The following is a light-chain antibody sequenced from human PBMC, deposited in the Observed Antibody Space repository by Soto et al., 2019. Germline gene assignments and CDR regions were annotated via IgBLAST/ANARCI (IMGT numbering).Light chain of an antibody. CDR2: GAS. V-gene: IGKV3-15*01. CDR3: QQYNNWPLP. J-gene: IGKJ4*01. Sequence: EIVMTQSPATLSVSPGERATLSCRASQSVSSNLAWYQEKPCQAPRLLIYGASTRATGIPARFSGSGSGTEFTLTMSSLQSEDFAVYYCQQYNNWPLPFGGGTKVEIK. CDR1: QSVSSN.